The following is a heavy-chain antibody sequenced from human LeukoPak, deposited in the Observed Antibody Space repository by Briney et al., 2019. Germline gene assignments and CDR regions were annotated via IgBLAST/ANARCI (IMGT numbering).Heavy chain of an antibody. V-gene: IGHV3-7*03. CDR2: IKQDGSEK. Sequence: GGSLRLSCAASGFTFSNYWMSWVRQAPGKGLEGVANIKQDGSEKYYVDSVKGRFTISRDNAKNSLYLQMNSLRAEDTAVYYCARDGGYYYGSGNSYYFDYWGQGTLVTVSS. CDR3: ARDGGYYYGSGNSYYFDY. CDR1: GFTFSNYW. J-gene: IGHJ4*02. D-gene: IGHD3-10*01.